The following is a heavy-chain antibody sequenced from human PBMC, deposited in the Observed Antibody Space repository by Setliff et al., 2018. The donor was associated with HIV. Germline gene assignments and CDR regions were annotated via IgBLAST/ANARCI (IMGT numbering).Heavy chain of an antibody. CDR3: ARHDTEYSSYPIDY. Sequence: PSETLSLTCTVSGGSIRSSIYYWGWVRQPPGKGLEWIGSIYYSGSTYYNPSLQSRLTISVDTSRNQFSLKLSSVTAADTAVYYCARHDTEYSSYPIDYWGQGNLVTVSS. D-gene: IGHD6-6*01. CDR2: IYYSGST. CDR1: GGSIRSSIYY. J-gene: IGHJ4*02. V-gene: IGHV4-39*01.